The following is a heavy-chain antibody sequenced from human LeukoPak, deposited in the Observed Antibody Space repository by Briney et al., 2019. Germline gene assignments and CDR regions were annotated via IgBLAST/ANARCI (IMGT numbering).Heavy chain of an antibody. D-gene: IGHD2-2*01. Sequence: GGSLRLSCAASGFTFSSYSMNWVRQAPGKGLEWVSSISSSSSYIYYAGSVKGRFTISRDNAKNSLYLQMNSLRAEDTAVYYCAHAGGWGQGTLVTVSS. J-gene: IGHJ4*02. CDR1: GFTFSSYS. V-gene: IGHV3-21*01. CDR3: AHAGG. CDR2: ISSSSSYI.